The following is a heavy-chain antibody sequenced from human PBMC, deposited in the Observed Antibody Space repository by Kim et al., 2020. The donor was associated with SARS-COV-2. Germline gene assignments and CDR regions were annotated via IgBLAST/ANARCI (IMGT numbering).Heavy chain of an antibody. V-gene: IGHV3-23*01. J-gene: IGHJ4*02. D-gene: IGHD2-2*01. CDR2: ISGSGGST. CDR3: AKGRAIVVVPAAILGGPDDF. CDR1: GFTFSSYA. Sequence: GGSLRLSCAASGFTFSSYAMSWVRQAPGKGLEWVSAISGSGGSTYYADSVKGRFTISRDNSKNTLYLQMNSLRAEDTAVYYCAKGRAIVVVPAAILGGPDDFWGQGTLVTVSS.